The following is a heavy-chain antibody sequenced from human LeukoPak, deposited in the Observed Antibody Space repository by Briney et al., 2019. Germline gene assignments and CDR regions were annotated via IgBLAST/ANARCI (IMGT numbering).Heavy chain of an antibody. J-gene: IGHJ4*02. CDR2: ISAYNGNT. D-gene: IGHD3-22*01. V-gene: IGHV1-18*01. Sequence: GASVKVSCKASGYTFTSYGISWVRQAPGQGLEWMGWISAYNGNTNYAQKLQGRVTMTTDTSTSTAYMELRSLRSDDTAVYHCASTVGNYYDSSGYFDWGQGTLVTVSS. CDR3: ASTVGNYYDSSGYFD. CDR1: GYTFTSYG.